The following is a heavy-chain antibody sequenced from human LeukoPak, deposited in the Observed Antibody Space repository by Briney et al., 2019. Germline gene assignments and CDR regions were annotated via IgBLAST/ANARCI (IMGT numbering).Heavy chain of an antibody. CDR2: ISGSGGST. CDR3: ENLLLGATTSGAFDI. V-gene: IGHV3-23*01. D-gene: IGHD1-26*01. CDR1: GFTFSSYA. J-gene: IGHJ3*02. Sequence: GGSLRLSCAASGFTFSSYAMSWVRQAPGKGLEWVSAISGSGGSTYYADSVKGRFTISRDNSKNTLYLQMNSLRAEDTAVYYCENLLLGATTSGAFDIWGQGTMVTVSS.